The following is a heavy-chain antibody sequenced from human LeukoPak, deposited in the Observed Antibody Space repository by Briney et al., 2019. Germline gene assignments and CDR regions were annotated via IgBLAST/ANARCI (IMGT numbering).Heavy chain of an antibody. V-gene: IGHV1-2*02. Sequence: ASVTVSFKASGYTFTVYYMHWVRQAPGQGLEWMGWINPNSGGTNFAQKFQGRVTMTRDTSISTAYMELSRLRSDDTAVYYCARDLLYCSSTSCYGTGYYYYYYYGMDVWGQGTTVTVSS. CDR1: GYTFTVYY. D-gene: IGHD2-2*01. CDR3: ARDLLYCSSTSCYGTGYYYYYYYGMDV. CDR2: INPNSGGT. J-gene: IGHJ6*02.